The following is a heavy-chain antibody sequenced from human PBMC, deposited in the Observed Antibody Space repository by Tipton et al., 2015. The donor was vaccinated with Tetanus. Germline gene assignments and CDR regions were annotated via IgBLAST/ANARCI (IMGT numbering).Heavy chain of an antibody. V-gene: IGHV3-20*04. CDR1: GFTFDDYG. Sequence: SLRLSCAASGFTFDDYGMSWVRQAPGKGLEWVSGINWNGGSTGYADSVKGRFTISRDNAKNSLYLQMNSLRAEDTALYYCARVLTTNEGWYFDLWGRGTLVTVSS. CDR3: ARVLTTNEGWYFDL. D-gene: IGHD4/OR15-4a*01. CDR2: INWNGGST. J-gene: IGHJ2*01.